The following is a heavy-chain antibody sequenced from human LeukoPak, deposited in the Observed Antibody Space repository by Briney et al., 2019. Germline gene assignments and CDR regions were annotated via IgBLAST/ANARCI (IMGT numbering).Heavy chain of an antibody. J-gene: IGHJ4*02. CDR2: IYTSGTT. V-gene: IGHV4-61*02. D-gene: IGHD3-9*01. CDR3: AREVSDYDILTGWIDY. CDR1: GVSIRSGSYY. Sequence: PSQTLSLTCTVSGVSIRSGSYYWSWIRQPAGKGLEWIGRIYTSGTTNYNPSLKSRVTISAGTSKSQFSLKLSSVTAADTAVYYCAREVSDYDILTGWIDYWGQGALVSVSS.